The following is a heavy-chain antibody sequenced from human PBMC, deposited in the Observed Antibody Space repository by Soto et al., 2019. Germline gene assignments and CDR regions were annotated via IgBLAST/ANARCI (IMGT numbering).Heavy chain of an antibody. D-gene: IGHD1-7*01. J-gene: IGHJ1*01. CDR3: AKVPITGTTEYFQH. Sequence: GGSLRLSCAASGFTFSSYAMSWVRQAPGKGLEWVSAISGSGCSTYYADSVKGRFTISRDNSKNTLYLQMNSLRAEDTAVCYCAKVPITGTTEYFQHWGQGTLVTVSS. V-gene: IGHV3-23*01. CDR2: ISGSGCST. CDR1: GFTFSSYA.